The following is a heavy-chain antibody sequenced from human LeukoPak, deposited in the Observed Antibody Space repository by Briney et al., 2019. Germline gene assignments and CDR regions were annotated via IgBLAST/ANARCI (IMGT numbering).Heavy chain of an antibody. CDR3: ARSYGGYVLDY. V-gene: IGHV4-59*01. CDR2: TYSSGGT. Sequence: SETLSLTCNISGGSIRTYSWNWIRQTPGKGLEWIGFTYSSGGTKCNPSLESRVTLSVDTSKDQVSLKLTSVTAADTAIYYCARSYGGYVLDYWGQGSLVIVSA. CDR1: GGSIRTYS. D-gene: IGHD5-12*01. J-gene: IGHJ4*02.